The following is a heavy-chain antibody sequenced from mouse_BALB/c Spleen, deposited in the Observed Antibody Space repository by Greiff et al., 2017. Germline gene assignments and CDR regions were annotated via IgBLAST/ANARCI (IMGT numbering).Heavy chain of an antibody. Sequence: EVKLVASGGGLVQPGGSLRLSCATSGFTFTDYYMSWVRQPPGKALEWLGFIRNKANGYTTEYSASVKGRFTISRDNSQSILYLQMNTLRAEDSATYYCARDIIDGYYLSYWYFDVWGAGTTVTVSS. J-gene: IGHJ1*01. CDR2: IRNKANGYTT. D-gene: IGHD2-3*01. V-gene: IGHV7-3*02. CDR3: ARDIIDGYYLSYWYFDV. CDR1: GFTFTDYY.